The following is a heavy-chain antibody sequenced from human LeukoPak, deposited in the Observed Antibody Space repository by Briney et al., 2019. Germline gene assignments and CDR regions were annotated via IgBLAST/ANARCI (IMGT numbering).Heavy chain of an antibody. J-gene: IGHJ4*02. V-gene: IGHV3-23*01. CDR1: GFSLSNSA. CDR2: IIASSGST. D-gene: IGHD5-12*01. CDR3: AKGAYDYIEMGYFDY. Sequence: GSLRLSCAASGFSLSNSAMGWVRQAPGKGLEWVSLIIASSGSTIYADPVKGRFTISRDNSKNTLYLQMNSLRAEDTAVYYCAKGAYDYIEMGYFDYWGQGALVTVSS.